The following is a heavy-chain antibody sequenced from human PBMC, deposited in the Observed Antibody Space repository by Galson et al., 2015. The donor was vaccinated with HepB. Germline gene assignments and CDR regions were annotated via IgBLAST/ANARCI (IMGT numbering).Heavy chain of an antibody. J-gene: IGHJ4*02. CDR2: ISYDGSNK. V-gene: IGHV3-30*03. Sequence: SLRLSCAASGFTFSSYGMHWVRQAPGKGLEWVAVISYDGSNKYYADSVKGRFTISRDNSKNTLYLQMNSLRAEDTAVYYCARERLVVPAATSYYFDYWGQGTLVTVSS. CDR1: GFTFSSYG. CDR3: ARERLVVPAATSYYFDY. D-gene: IGHD2-2*01.